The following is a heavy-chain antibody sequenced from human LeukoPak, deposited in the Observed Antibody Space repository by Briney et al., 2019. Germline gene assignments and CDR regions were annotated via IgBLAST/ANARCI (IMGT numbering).Heavy chain of an antibody. J-gene: IGHJ6*02. CDR1: GGSISSYY. D-gene: IGHD3-10*01. Sequence: SETLSLTCTVSGGSISSYYWSWIRQPPGKGLEWIGYIYYSGSTNYNPSLKSRVTISVDTSKNQFSLKLSSVTAADTAVYYCARLGSVYYYYGMDVWGQGTTVTVSS. V-gene: IGHV4-59*08. CDR3: ARLGSVYYYYGMDV. CDR2: IYYSGST.